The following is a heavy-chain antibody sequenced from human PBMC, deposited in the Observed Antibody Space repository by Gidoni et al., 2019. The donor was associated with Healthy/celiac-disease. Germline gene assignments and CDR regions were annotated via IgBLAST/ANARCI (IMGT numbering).Heavy chain of an antibody. Sequence: QVQLQQWGAGRLKPSETLSLTCAVYGGSFSGYYWSWIRQPPGKGLEWIGEINHSGSTNYNPSLKSRVTISVDTSKTQFSLKLSSVTAADTAVYYCARAAYYDSSGYHRSAFDIWGHGTMVTVSS. CDR3: ARAAYYDSSGYHRSAFDI. J-gene: IGHJ3*02. CDR1: GGSFSGYY. D-gene: IGHD3-22*01. CDR2: INHSGST. V-gene: IGHV4-34*01.